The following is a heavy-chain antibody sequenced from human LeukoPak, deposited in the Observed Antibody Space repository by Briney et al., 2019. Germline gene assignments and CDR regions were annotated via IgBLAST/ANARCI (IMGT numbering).Heavy chain of an antibody. J-gene: IGHJ4*02. Sequence: TGGSLRLSCAASGFTVSSNYMSWVRQAPGKGLEWVSVIYSGGSTYYADSVKGRFTISRDNSKNTLYLQMNGLRAEDTAVYYCARVQAGGYRTADYWGQGTLVTVSS. D-gene: IGHD6-13*01. CDR3: ARVQAGGYRTADY. V-gene: IGHV3-53*01. CDR2: IYSGGST. CDR1: GFTVSSNY.